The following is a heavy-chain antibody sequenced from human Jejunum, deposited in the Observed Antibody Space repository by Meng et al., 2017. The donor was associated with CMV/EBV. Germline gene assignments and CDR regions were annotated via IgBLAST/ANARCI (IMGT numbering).Heavy chain of an antibody. Sequence: SCKASGHTFTSSYFHWVRQAPGQGLEWMGRIITSSGSTIYAQMFQGRVTLTRDTSTSILYMKLSTLRSEDTAVYFCARDGGNHNFDYWGQGTLVTVSS. D-gene: IGHD1-14*01. CDR3: ARDGGNHNFDY. CDR2: IITSSGST. V-gene: IGHV1-46*01. J-gene: IGHJ4*02. CDR1: GHTFTSSY.